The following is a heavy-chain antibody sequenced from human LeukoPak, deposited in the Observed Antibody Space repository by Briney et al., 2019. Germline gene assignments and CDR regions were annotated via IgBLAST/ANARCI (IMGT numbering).Heavy chain of an antibody. V-gene: IGHV4-39*01. J-gene: IGHJ4*02. D-gene: IGHD1-26*01. CDR1: GGFISSSSYY. CDR2: IYYSGST. Sequence: PSETLSLTCTVSGGFISSSSYYWGWIRQPPGKGLEWIGSIYYSGSTYYNPSLKSRVTISVDTSKNQFSLKLSSVTAADTAVYYCARHEELLRNFDYWGQGTLVTVSS. CDR3: ARHEELLRNFDY.